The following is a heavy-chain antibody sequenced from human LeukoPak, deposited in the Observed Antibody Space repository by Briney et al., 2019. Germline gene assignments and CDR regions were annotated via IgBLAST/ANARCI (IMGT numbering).Heavy chain of an antibody. Sequence: PSETLSLTCTVSGGSISSGGYYWSWIRQHPGKGLEWIGYIYYSGSTYYNPSLKSRVTISVDTSKNQFSLKLSSVTAVDTAVYYCATHLRFGTAAPGLGWFDPWGQGTLVTVSS. CDR2: IYYSGST. D-gene: IGHD3-10*01. CDR3: ATHLRFGTAAPGLGWFDP. CDR1: GGSISSGGYY. V-gene: IGHV4-31*03. J-gene: IGHJ5*02.